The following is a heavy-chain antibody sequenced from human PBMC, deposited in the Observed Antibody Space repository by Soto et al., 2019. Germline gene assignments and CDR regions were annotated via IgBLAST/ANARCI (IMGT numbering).Heavy chain of an antibody. CDR2: IYTSGST. CDR1: GGSISSYY. Sequence: SETLSLTCTVSGGSISSYYWSWIRQPAGKGLEWIGRIYTSGSTNYNPSLKSRVTMSVDTSKNQFSLKLSSVTAADTAVYYCARDKIIVGATGAFDIWGQGTMVTVSS. CDR3: ARDKIIVGATGAFDI. V-gene: IGHV4-4*07. D-gene: IGHD1-26*01. J-gene: IGHJ3*02.